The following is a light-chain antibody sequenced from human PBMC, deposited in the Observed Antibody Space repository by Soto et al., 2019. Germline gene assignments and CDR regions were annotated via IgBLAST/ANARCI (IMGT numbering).Light chain of an antibody. CDR1: QSVSSSY. CDR2: GAS. CDR3: QQYGSSLWT. Sequence: EIVLTQSPGTLSLSPGERATLSCRASQSVSSSYLAWYQQKPGQAPRLLIYGASSRATGIPGRFSGSGSGTDFTLTISRLEPEDFAVYYCQQYGSSLWTFDQGTKVDIK. J-gene: IGKJ1*01. V-gene: IGKV3-20*01.